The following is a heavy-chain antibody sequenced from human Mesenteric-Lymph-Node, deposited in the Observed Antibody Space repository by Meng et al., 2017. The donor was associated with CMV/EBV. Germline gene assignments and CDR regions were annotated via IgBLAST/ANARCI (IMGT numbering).Heavy chain of an antibody. D-gene: IGHD6-13*01. CDR3: ARGRTTSSWYGDMYFQY. CDR2: INHSGSA. J-gene: IGHJ1*01. CDR1: GGSFSGHD. Sequence: YGGSFSGHDWCWIRPSPGKGLEWIGEINHSGSANYNPSLKSRVTISEGTSTNQFSLRLTSVTAADTAVYFCARGRTTSSWYGDMYFQYWGQGTLVTVSS. V-gene: IGHV4-34*01.